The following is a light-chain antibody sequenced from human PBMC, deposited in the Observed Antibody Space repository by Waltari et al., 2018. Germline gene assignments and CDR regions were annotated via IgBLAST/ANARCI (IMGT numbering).Light chain of an antibody. J-gene: IGKJ1*01. Sequence: DIQMTQSPSSLSAFVGDRVIITCRASQSIGTSLNWYQQKPGKAPKLLIYATSTLQSGGPSRFSGSGSGTDFTLTISSLQPEDFATYSCHQNYSPPPTFGQGTKVEIK. V-gene: IGKV1-39*01. CDR3: HQNYSPPPT. CDR2: ATS. CDR1: QSIGTS.